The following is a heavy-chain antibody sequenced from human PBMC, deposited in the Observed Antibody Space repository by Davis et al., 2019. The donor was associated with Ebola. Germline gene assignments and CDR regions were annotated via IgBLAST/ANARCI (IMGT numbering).Heavy chain of an antibody. CDR1: GFTFSSYS. Sequence: PGGSLRLSCAASGFTFSSYSMNWVRQAPGKGLEWVSSISSSSSYIYYADSVKGRFTISRDNAKNSLYLQMNSLKTEDTAVYYCTGYNWNYNGTDVWGQGTTVTVSS. CDR2: ISSSSSYI. D-gene: IGHD1-20*01. J-gene: IGHJ6*02. CDR3: TGYNWNYNGTDV. V-gene: IGHV3-21*04.